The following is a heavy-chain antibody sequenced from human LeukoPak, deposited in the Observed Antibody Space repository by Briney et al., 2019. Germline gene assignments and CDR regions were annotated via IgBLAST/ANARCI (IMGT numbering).Heavy chain of an antibody. D-gene: IGHD2-2*01. CDR2: ISSSGSTI. CDR1: GFTFSSYE. V-gene: IGHV3-48*03. J-gene: IGHJ5*02. Sequence: PGGSLRLSCAASGFTFSSYEMNWVRQAPGKGLEWVSYISSSGSTIYYADSVKGRFTISRDNAKNSLYLQMNSLRGEETAVYYCARDDCRSTSCYQLDPWGQGTLVTVSS. CDR3: ARDDCRSTSCYQLDP.